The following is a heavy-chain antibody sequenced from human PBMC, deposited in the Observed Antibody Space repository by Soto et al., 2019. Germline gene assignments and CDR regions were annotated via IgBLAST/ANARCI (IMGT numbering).Heavy chain of an antibody. V-gene: IGHV3-21*01. CDR1: GFTFSSYS. D-gene: IGHD2-15*01. CDR3: ARVLYCSGGSCYYYGMDV. CDR2: ISSSSSYI. J-gene: IGHJ6*02. Sequence: EVQLVESGGGLVKPGGSLRLSCAASGFTFSSYSINWVRQAPGKGLEWVSSISSSSSYIYYADSVKGRFTISRDNAKNSLYLQMNSLRAEDTAVYYCARVLYCSGGSCYYYGMDVWGQGTTVTVSS.